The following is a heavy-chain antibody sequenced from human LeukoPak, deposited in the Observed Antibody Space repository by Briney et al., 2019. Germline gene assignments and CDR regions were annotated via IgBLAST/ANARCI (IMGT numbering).Heavy chain of an antibody. D-gene: IGHD2/OR15-2a*01. CDR3: AKGSFYCTSSTCPQYYYYMDV. Sequence: PGGSLRLSCAASGFTFTRYGMHWVRQAPGKGLEWVAFVRYDGSEKYYADSVKGRFTISRDDSMNTVFLQMNSLTAEDTAVYYCAKGSFYCTSSTCPQYYYYMDVWGTGTTVIVSS. CDR2: VRYDGSEK. J-gene: IGHJ6*03. CDR1: GFTFTRYG. V-gene: IGHV3-30*02.